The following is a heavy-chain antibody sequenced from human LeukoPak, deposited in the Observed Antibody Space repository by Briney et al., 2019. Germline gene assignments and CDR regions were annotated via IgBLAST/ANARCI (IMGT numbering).Heavy chain of an antibody. Sequence: GGSLRLSCAASGFTFSSYAMSWVRQAPGKGLEWVSAISGSGGSTYYADSVKGRFTISRDNSKNTLYLQMNSLRAEDTAVYYCAKPQGNSGYGVYYYGMDVWGQGTTVTVSS. D-gene: IGHD5-12*01. J-gene: IGHJ6*02. V-gene: IGHV3-23*01. CDR2: ISGSGGST. CDR3: AKPQGNSGYGVYYYGMDV. CDR1: GFTFSSYA.